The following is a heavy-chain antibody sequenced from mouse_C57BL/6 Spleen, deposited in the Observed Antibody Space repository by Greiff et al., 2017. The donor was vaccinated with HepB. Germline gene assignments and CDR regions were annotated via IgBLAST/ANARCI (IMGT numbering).Heavy chain of an antibody. J-gene: IGHJ1*03. CDR1: GFTFSSYA. CDR3: ARGPPYYYGSSPYWYFDV. D-gene: IGHD1-1*01. CDR2: ISDGGSYT. Sequence: EVQLVESGGGLVKPGGSLKLSCAASGFTFSSYAMSWVRQSPEKRLEWVATISDGGSYTYYPDNVKGRFTISRDNAKNNLYLQMSHLKSEDTAMYYCARGPPYYYGSSPYWYFDVWGTGTTVTVSS. V-gene: IGHV5-4*01.